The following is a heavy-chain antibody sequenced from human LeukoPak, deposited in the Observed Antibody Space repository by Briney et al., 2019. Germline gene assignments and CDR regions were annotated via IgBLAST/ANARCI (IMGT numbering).Heavy chain of an antibody. V-gene: IGHV3-23*01. J-gene: IGHJ4*02. Sequence: GGSQRLSCAASGFTLSSYAMSWVRQAPGNGLEWVSAISGSGGSTYYADSVKGRFTISRDNSKNTLYLQMNSLRAEDTAVYYCAKAGYGSGSYYTLSHFDYWGQGTLVTVSS. D-gene: IGHD3-10*01. CDR3: AKAGYGSGSYYTLSHFDY. CDR2: ISGSGGST. CDR1: GFTLSSYA.